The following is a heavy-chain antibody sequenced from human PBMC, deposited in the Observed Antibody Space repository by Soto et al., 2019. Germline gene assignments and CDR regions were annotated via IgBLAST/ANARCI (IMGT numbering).Heavy chain of an antibody. V-gene: IGHV1-3*01. CDR1: GYTFTSSA. CDR3: ARERFHYYYGMDV. J-gene: IGHJ6*02. Sequence: ASVKVCCKASGYTFTSSAMHWVRQAPGQRLEWMGWINAGNGNTKYSQKFQGRVTITRDTSASTAYMELSSLRSEDTAVYYCARERFHYYYGMDVWGQGTTVTVSS. D-gene: IGHD4-17*01. CDR2: INAGNGNT.